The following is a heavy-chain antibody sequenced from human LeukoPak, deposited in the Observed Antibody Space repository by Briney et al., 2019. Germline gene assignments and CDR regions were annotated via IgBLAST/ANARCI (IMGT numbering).Heavy chain of an antibody. CDR1: GGSITSSSYY. J-gene: IGHJ4*02. CDR2: IYYTEGT. D-gene: IGHD6-13*01. CDR3: ARDRRAVAGYFDY. V-gene: IGHV4-39*07. Sequence: SETLSLTCSVSGGSITSSSYYWAWIRQPPEKGLEWIGSIYYTEGTYYSPSLKSRVTISVDTSKNQFSLKLSSVTAADTAVYYCARDRRAVAGYFDYWGQGTLVTVSS.